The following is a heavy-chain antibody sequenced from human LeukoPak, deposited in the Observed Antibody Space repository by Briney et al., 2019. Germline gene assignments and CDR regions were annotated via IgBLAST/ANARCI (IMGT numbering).Heavy chain of an antibody. V-gene: IGHV4-34*01. CDR2: IYYSGST. Sequence: SETLSLTCAVYGGSFSGYFWGWIRQPPGKGLEWIGSIYYSGSTYYNPSLKSRVTISVDTSKNQFSLKLSSVTAADTAVYYCARGVVVVTAPADAFDIWGQGTMVTVSS. CDR1: GGSFSGYF. CDR3: ARGVVVVTAPADAFDI. J-gene: IGHJ3*02. D-gene: IGHD2-21*02.